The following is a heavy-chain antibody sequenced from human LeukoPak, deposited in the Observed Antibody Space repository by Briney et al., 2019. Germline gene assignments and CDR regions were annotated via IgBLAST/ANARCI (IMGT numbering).Heavy chain of an antibody. D-gene: IGHD3-10*01. V-gene: IGHV1-8*02. Sequence: GASVKVSCKASGGTFSSYAINWVRQASGQGPEWMGWINTNTGKTGYPQKFQGRVTITRDNSISTAYMELRGLTSEDTAVYYCARVRPGPYNWFDPWGQGTLVTVSP. J-gene: IGHJ5*02. CDR3: ARVRPGPYNWFDP. CDR2: INTNTGKT. CDR1: GGTFSSYA.